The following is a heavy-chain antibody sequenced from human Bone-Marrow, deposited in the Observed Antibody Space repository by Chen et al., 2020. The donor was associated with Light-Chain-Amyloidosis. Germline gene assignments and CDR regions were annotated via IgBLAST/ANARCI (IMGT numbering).Heavy chain of an antibody. CDR1: GVAPTGARSY. D-gene: IGHD3-3*02. J-gene: IGHJ5*02. CDR2: VYYDGTT. Sequence: QLHLQESGPGLVRPSETLSLTRALSGVAPTGARSYAGWVRHPPGKGLEWIGSVYYDGTTFYNPSLERRVAISVDTSRNQFSLKLTSVTAADTAVYYCARDLPKSHVSIFGAPRANWLDPWGQGILVTVSS. V-gene: IGHV4-39*07. CDR3: ARDLPKSHVSIFGAPRANWLDP.